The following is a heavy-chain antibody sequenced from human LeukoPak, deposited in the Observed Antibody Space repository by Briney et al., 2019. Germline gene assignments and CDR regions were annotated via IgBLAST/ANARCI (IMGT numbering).Heavy chain of an antibody. CDR3: ARLPYCSGGSCYSDYYYYMDV. Sequence: GGSLGLSCAASGFTFSSYSMNWVRQAPGKGLEWVSYISSGSSTIYYADSVKGRFTISRDNAKNSLYLQMNSLRDEDTAVYYCARLPYCSGGSCYSDYYYYMDVWGKGTTVTVSS. V-gene: IGHV3-48*02. CDR1: GFTFSSYS. J-gene: IGHJ6*03. D-gene: IGHD2-15*01. CDR2: ISSGSSTI.